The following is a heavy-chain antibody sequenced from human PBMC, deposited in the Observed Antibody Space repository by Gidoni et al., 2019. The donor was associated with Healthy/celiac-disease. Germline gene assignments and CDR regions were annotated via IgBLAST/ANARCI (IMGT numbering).Heavy chain of an antibody. Sequence: QVQLQQWGAGLLKPSETLSLTCAVYGGSFSGYYWSWIRQPPGKGLEWCGEINHSGSTNYNPSLKSRVTISVDTSKNQFSLKLSSVTAADTAVYYCARGKLERPHPPRYYYYYGMDVWGQGTTVTVSS. CDR3: ARGKLERPHPPRYYYYYGMDV. J-gene: IGHJ6*02. CDR2: INHSGST. V-gene: IGHV4-34*01. CDR1: GGSFSGYY. D-gene: IGHD1-1*01.